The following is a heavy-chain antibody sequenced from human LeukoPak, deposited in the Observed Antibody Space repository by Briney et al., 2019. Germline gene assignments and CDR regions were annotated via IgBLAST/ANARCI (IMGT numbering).Heavy chain of an antibody. CDR2: INHSGST. CDR3: ATNTHDYGDFLGY. Sequence: PSETLSLTCAVYGGSFSGYYWSWIRQPPGKGLEWIGEINHSGSTNYNPSLKSRVTISVDTSKNQFSLKLSSVTAADTAVYYCATNTHDYGDFLGYWGQGTLVTVSS. D-gene: IGHD4-17*01. V-gene: IGHV4-34*01. CDR1: GGSFSGYY. J-gene: IGHJ4*02.